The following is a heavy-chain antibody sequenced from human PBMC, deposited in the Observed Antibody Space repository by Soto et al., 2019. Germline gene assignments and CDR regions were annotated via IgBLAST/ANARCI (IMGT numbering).Heavy chain of an antibody. CDR2: ISYDGSNK. CDR1: GFTFSSYG. J-gene: IGHJ5*02. CDR3: ARDEGGSYDSWFHP. Sequence: PGGSLRLSCAASGFTFSSYGMHWVRQAPGKGLEWVAVISYDGSNKYYADSVKGRFTISRDNSKNTLYLQMNSLRAEDTAVYYCARDEGGSYDSWFHPWGQGTQVTVSS. V-gene: IGHV3-30*03. D-gene: IGHD1-26*01.